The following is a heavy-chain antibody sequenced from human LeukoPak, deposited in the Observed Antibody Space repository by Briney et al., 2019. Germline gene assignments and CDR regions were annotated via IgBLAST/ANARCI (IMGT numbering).Heavy chain of an antibody. CDR1: GCSISSGYYY. V-gene: IGHV4-30-4*01. CDR2: IYYSGTT. J-gene: IGHJ4*02. Sequence: SETLSLTCTVSGCSISSGYYYLSWIRQPPGKGLEWVGYIYYSGTTYYDPSLKSRLIISLDTSKNQFSLQLRSLTAADTAVYYCARARPHGSSRWDVFDYWGQGTLVTVSS. D-gene: IGHD6-13*01. CDR3: ARARPHGSSRWDVFDY.